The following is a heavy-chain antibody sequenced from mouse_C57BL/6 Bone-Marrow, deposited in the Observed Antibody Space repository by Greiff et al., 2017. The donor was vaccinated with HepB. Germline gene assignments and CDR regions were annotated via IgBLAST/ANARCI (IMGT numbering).Heavy chain of an antibody. CDR1: GYTFTSYW. D-gene: IGHD1-1*01. CDR3: ARALHYYGRAGGFDY. CDR2: IDPSDSYT. V-gene: IGHV1-59*01. J-gene: IGHJ2*01. Sequence: QVQLQQPGAELVRPGTSVKLSCKASGYTFTSYWMHWVKQRPGQGLEWIGVIDPSDSYTNYNQKFKGKATLTVDTSSSTAYMQLSSLTSEDSAVYYCARALHYYGRAGGFDYWGQGTTLTVSS.